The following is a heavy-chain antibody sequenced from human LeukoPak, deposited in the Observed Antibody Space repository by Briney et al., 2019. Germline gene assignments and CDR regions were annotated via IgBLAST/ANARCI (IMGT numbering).Heavy chain of an antibody. V-gene: IGHV4-59*01. CDR2: IYYSGGT. Sequence: PSETLSLTCAVYGGSLRGNYGNWIRQPPGKGLEWIGYIYYSGGTNYNPSLKSRVTISVDTSKNQFSLKLTSVTAADTAVYYCARGYDSKSTYFDSWGQGTPVTVSS. CDR3: ARGYDSKSTYFDS. J-gene: IGHJ4*02. CDR1: GGSLRGNY. D-gene: IGHD3-3*01.